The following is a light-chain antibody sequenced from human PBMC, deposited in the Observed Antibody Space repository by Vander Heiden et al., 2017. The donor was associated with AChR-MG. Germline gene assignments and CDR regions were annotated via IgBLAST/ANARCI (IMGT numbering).Light chain of an antibody. J-gene: IGLJ3*02. CDR1: SRDVGSYNL. Sequence: QSALTQPASVSGSPGQSITISCTGTSRDVGSYNLVSWYQQHPGKAHKLMIYEVSKRPSGVYNRFSGSKSGNTASLTISGLQAEDEADYYCCSYAGSSTVFGGGTKLTVL. CDR3: CSYAGSSTV. CDR2: EVS. V-gene: IGLV2-23*02.